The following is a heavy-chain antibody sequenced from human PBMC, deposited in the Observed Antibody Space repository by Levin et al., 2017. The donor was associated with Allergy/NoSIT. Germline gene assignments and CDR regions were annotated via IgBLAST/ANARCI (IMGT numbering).Heavy chain of an antibody. J-gene: IGHJ4*02. Sequence: GLEWMGWISPYNGNTNYAQKLQGRVTVTTDTSTSTAYMELRSLRSDDTAVYYCARGAGGYEFFDYWGQGTLLVTVSS. D-gene: IGHD5-12*01. CDR2: ISPYNGNT. V-gene: IGHV1-18*01. CDR3: ARGAGGYEFFDY.